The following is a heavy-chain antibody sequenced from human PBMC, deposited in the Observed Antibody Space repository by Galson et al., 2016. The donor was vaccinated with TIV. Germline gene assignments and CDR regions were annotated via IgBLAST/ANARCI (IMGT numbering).Heavy chain of an antibody. CDR3: AKPGKSGDYSWDGFDV. CDR1: GFSFNFYH. Sequence: SLRLSCAASGFSFNFYHLTWVRQAPVKGLEWVSSISLSGSHTFYADSVKGRFSISRDNSKSTLYLILNSLRVEDTAMYYCAKPGKSGDYSWDGFDVWGQGTLVTVSS. V-gene: IGHV3-23*01. CDR2: ISLSGSHT. J-gene: IGHJ3*01. D-gene: IGHD2-21*02.